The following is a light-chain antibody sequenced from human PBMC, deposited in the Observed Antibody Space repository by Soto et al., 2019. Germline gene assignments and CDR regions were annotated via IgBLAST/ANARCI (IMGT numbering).Light chain of an antibody. V-gene: IGKV1-39*01. CDR1: QTINNY. Sequence: DIQMTQSPSTLSASAGDRVTITCRASQTINNYLNWYQQKPGKAPKCLIYCAVSLNSRFSFRFKCRVSGTDYTLTISSRPPEDFASYHWQESYDSPPPVAGGTKLDIK. J-gene: IGKJ4*01. CDR2: CAV. CDR3: QESYDSPPP.